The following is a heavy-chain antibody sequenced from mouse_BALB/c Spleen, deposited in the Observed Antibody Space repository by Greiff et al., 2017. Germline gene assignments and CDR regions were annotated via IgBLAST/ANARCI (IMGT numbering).Heavy chain of an antibody. J-gene: IGHJ2*01. CDR1: GFTFTSFG. CDR3: ARDGRRYFDY. CDR2: ISSGSSTI. Sequence: EVQLVESGAGLVQPGGSRKLSCTASGFTFTSFGMHWVRQAPEPGLEWVGYISSGSSTIYYADTLKGRFTISRDNPKNTLFLQMTSIRSEDTAMYYCARDGRRYFDYWGQGTTLTVSS. V-gene: IGHV5-17*02.